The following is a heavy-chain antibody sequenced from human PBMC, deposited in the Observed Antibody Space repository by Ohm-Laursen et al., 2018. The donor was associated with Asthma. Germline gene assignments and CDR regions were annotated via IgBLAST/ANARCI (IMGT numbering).Heavy chain of an antibody. CDR1: GASITSAPYY. CDR2: IYYSWST. V-gene: IGHV4-31*03. D-gene: IGHD4-11*01. CDR3: ARSDYSEQSVDY. J-gene: IGHJ4*02. Sequence: TLSLTCTVSGASITSAPYYWNWIRQHPGKGLEWIGYIYYSWSTYYNPSLESRVTISLDSSKNQFSLKLSSVTAADTAVYYCARSDYSEQSVDYWGQGTLVTVSS.